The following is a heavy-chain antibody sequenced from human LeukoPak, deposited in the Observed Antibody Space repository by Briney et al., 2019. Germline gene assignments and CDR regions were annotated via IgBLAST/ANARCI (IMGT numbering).Heavy chain of an antibody. Sequence: GGSLRLSCAASGFTFSSYAMSWVRQAPGKGLEWVSAISGGGGSTYYADSVKGRFTISRDNSKNTLYLQMNSLRAEDTAVYYCAKAGEQLGYYYWYMDVWGKGTTVTVPS. J-gene: IGHJ6*03. CDR3: AKAGEQLGYYYWYMDV. CDR1: GFTFSSYA. V-gene: IGHV3-23*01. CDR2: ISGGGGST. D-gene: IGHD6-13*01.